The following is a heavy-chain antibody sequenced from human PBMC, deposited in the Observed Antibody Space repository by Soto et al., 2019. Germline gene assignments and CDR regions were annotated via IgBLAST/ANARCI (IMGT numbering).Heavy chain of an antibody. V-gene: IGHV1-2*02. CDR2: INPNSGGT. D-gene: IGHD2-2*02. CDR3: ASLGYCSSTSCYTVPYYYYGMDV. Sequence: RASVKVSCKASGYTFTGYYMHWVRQAPGQGLEWMGWINPNSGGTNYAQKFQGRVTMTRDTSISTAYMELSRLRSDDTAVYYCASLGYCSSTSCYTVPYYYYGMDVWGQGTTVTVSS. J-gene: IGHJ6*02. CDR1: GYTFTGYY.